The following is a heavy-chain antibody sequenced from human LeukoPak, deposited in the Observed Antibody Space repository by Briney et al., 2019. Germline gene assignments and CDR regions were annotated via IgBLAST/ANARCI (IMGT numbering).Heavy chain of an antibody. CDR3: ARDPYGSGSYPYYFDY. J-gene: IGHJ4*02. CDR1: GFTVSSNY. D-gene: IGHD3-10*01. Sequence: PGGSLRLSCAASGFTVSSNYMSWVRQAPGKGLEWVSLIYSGADTYYADSVKGRFTISRDNSKNTLYLQMNSLRAEDTAVYYCARDPYGSGSYPYYFDYWGQGTLVTVSS. CDR2: IYSGADT. V-gene: IGHV3-53*01.